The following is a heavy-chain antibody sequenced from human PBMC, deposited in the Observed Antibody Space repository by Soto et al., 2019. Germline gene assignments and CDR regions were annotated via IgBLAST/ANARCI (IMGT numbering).Heavy chain of an antibody. CDR3: ARVPYYGSGRSLDV. D-gene: IGHD3-10*01. V-gene: IGHV3-48*01. J-gene: IGHJ6*04. Sequence: GGSLRLSCAASGFTFSSYSMNWVRQAPGKGLEWVSYISSSSSTIYYADSAKGRFTISRDNAKNSLYLQMNSLRAEDTAVYYCARVPYYGSGRSLDVWGKGATVTVSS. CDR1: GFTFSSYS. CDR2: ISSSSSTI.